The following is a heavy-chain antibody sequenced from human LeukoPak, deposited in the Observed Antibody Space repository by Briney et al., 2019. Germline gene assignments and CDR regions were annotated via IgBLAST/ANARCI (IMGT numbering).Heavy chain of an antibody. D-gene: IGHD3-22*01. V-gene: IGHV3-66*01. CDR3: ARDSSLWLCHLD. CDR2: IYSGGST. J-gene: IGHJ4*02. Sequence: QPGGSLRLSCAASGFTVSSNYMSWVRQAPGKGLEWVSVIYSGGSTYYADSVKGRFTISRDNSKNTLYLQMNSLRAEDTVVYYCARDSSLWLCHLDWGQGTLVTVSS. CDR1: GFTVSSNY.